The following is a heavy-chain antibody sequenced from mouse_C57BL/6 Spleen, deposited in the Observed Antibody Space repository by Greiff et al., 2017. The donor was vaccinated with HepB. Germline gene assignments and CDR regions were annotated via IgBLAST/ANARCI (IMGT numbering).Heavy chain of an antibody. Sequence: EVQLQQSGAELVRPGASVKLSCTASGFNIKDDYMHWVKQRPEQGLEWIGWIDPENGDTEYASKFQGKATITADTSSNTAYLQLSSRTSEDNAVYYCTIRYYYGSSPFAYWGQGTLVTVSA. J-gene: IGHJ3*01. CDR1: GFNIKDDY. D-gene: IGHD1-1*01. CDR2: IDPENGDT. V-gene: IGHV14-4*01. CDR3: TIRYYYGSSPFAY.